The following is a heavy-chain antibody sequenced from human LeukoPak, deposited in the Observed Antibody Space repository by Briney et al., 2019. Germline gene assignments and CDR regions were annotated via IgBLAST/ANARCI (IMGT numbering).Heavy chain of an antibody. CDR1: GVTVSGFPFSHYD. Sequence: GGSLRLSCEASGVTVSGFPFSHYDLPWVRQATGIGLEWVSGIGTAGDTYYAGSVKGRFTISRDTSKKTLYLQVNSLRAEDTAVYYCAKLNTATPTSLFYYHVMDVWGQGTTVTVSS. J-gene: IGHJ6*02. V-gene: IGHV3-13*01. CDR3: AKLNTATPTSLFYYHVMDV. D-gene: IGHD1-1*01. CDR2: IGTAGDT.